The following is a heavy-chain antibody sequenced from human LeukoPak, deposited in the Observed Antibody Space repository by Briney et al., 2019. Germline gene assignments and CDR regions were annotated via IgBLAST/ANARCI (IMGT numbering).Heavy chain of an antibody. J-gene: IGHJ5*02. D-gene: IGHD2-2*01. CDR3: ARLRGPAATFDP. V-gene: IGHV4-4*09. Sequence: SETLSLTCTVSGGSISSYYWSWIRQPPGKGLEWIGYIYTSGSTNYNPSLKSRVTISVDTSKNQFSLKLSSVTAADTAVYYCARLRGPAATFDPWGQGTLVTVSS. CDR1: GGSISSYY. CDR2: IYTSGST.